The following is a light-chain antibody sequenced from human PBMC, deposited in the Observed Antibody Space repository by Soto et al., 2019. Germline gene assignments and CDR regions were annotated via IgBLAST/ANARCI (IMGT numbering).Light chain of an antibody. Sequence: DVVLTQTPLSSPVTLGQPASISCRSSQSLEHSDGNTYLSWLHQRPGQPPRLLIYKVSHRFSGVPDRFIGSGAGKHFTLKISRVEAEDVGIYYCMQATQYRPYTFGQGTKLEIK. J-gene: IGKJ2*01. CDR3: MQATQYRPYT. V-gene: IGKV2-24*01. CDR2: KVS. CDR1: QSLEHSDGNTY.